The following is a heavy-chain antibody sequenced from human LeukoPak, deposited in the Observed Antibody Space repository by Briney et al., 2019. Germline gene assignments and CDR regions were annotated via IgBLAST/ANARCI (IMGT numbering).Heavy chain of an antibody. J-gene: IGHJ6*02. V-gene: IGHV1-18*04. D-gene: IGHD3-22*01. Sequence: ASVKVSCKASGYTFTGYYMHWVRPAPGQGLEWMGLISAYNGNTNYAQKLQGRVTMTTDTSTSTAYMELRSLRSDDTAVYYCARDQGYYDSSGYYSAPAYYYYGMDVWGQGTTVTVSS. CDR2: ISAYNGNT. CDR3: ARDQGYYDSSGYYSAPAYYYYGMDV. CDR1: GYTFTGYY.